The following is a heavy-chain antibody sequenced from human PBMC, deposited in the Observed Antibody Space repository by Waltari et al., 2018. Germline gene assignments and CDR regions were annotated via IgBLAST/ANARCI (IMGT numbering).Heavy chain of an antibody. D-gene: IGHD3-10*01. CDR3: TGGYGSGSYYNVDY. Sequence: EVQLLESGGGLVQPGGSLRLSCAASGFTFSSYAMSWVRQAPGKGLEWVSAISGSGGRTYYADSVKCRFTSSRDNSKNTLYLQMNSLRAEDTAVYYCTGGYGSGSYYNVDYWGQGTLVTVSS. CDR1: GFTFSSYA. V-gene: IGHV3-23*01. J-gene: IGHJ4*02. CDR2: ISGSGGRT.